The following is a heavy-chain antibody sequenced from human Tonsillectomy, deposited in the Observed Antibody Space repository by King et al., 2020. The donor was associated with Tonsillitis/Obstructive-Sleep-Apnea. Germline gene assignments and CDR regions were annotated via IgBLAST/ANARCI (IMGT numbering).Heavy chain of an antibody. V-gene: IGHV4-34*01. CDR1: GGSFSGYY. D-gene: IGHD1/OR15-1a*01. J-gene: IGHJ4*02. CDR3: ARGRTGNNGRLFDS. Sequence: VQLQQWGAGLLKPSETLSLTCAVYGGSFSGYYWNWIRQPPGKGLEWIGEINHSGSTNHNPSLKSRVTISVDTSKNQFSLKLSSVTAADTATYYCARGRTGNNGRLFDSLGQGTLVTVSS. CDR2: INHSGST.